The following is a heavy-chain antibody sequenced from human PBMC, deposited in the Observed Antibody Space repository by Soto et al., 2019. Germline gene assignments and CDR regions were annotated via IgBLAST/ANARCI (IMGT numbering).Heavy chain of an antibody. CDR1: GFTFSWYT. Sequence: GGSLRLSCAASGFTFSWYTMNWVRQAQGKGLEWVSSISASSTYIYYADSVKGRFTISRDNAKNSLFLQMNSLRVEDTAVYYCVPFYFDTVDYWGQRTLRPSPQ. V-gene: IGHV3-21*01. CDR3: VPFYFDTVDY. J-gene: IGHJ4*02. CDR2: ISASSTYI. D-gene: IGHD3-22*01.